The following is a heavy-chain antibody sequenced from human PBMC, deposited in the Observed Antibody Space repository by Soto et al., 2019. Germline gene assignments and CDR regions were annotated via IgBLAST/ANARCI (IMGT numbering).Heavy chain of an antibody. CDR2: INAGNGNT. CDR1: GYTFTSKA. D-gene: IGHD3-10*01. CDR3: ARALWFPHLAY. J-gene: IGHJ4*02. V-gene: IGHV1-3*01. Sequence: GSLKVSCKASGYTFTSKAMHWVRQAPGQRLEWMGWINAGNGNTKYSQKFQGRVTITRDTSASTAYMELSSLRSEDTAVYYCARALWFPHLAYWGQGTLVTVSS.